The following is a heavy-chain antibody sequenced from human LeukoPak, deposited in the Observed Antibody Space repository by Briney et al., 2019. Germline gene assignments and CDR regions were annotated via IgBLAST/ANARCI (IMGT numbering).Heavy chain of an antibody. CDR1: GGSISSGSYY. CDR2: TYSSGSA. V-gene: IGHV4-61*02. Sequence: PSETLSLTCNVSGGSISSGSYYWSCIRQSAGKGLECIGRTYSSGSASYNPSLKSRVTILVDTSKDQFSLKLSSVTAADTAVYYCAREGYNWNDGAFDIWGQGTMVTVSS. D-gene: IGHD1-1*01. J-gene: IGHJ3*02. CDR3: AREGYNWNDGAFDI.